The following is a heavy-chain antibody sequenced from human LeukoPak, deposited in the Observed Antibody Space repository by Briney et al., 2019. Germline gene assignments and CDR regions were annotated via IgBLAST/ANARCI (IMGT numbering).Heavy chain of an antibody. J-gene: IGHJ3*02. V-gene: IGHV1-2*02. D-gene: IGHD3-22*01. CDR3: ARGLYDSSGYFDAFDI. Sequence: ASVKVSCKAFGYTFTSNYMHWVRQAPGQGLEWMGWINPNSGGTNYAQKFQGRVTMTRDTSISTAYMELSRLRSDDTAVYYCARGLYDSSGYFDAFDIWGQGTMVTVSS. CDR1: GYTFTSNY. CDR2: INPNSGGT.